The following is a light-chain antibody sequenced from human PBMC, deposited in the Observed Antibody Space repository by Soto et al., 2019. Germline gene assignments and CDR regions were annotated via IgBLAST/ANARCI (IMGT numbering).Light chain of an antibody. J-gene: IGKJ1*01. CDR3: QQSYSTPT. CDR1: QRISSY. CDR2: ATS. V-gene: IGKV1-39*01. Sequence: DIHMTQSPSSLSSAIGERVTIAFRASQRISSYLNWYQQTPGKAPQLLISATSSLQSGVPSRFSGSGSGTDFTLTISGLQPEDFATYFCQQSYSTPTFGQGTKVDIK.